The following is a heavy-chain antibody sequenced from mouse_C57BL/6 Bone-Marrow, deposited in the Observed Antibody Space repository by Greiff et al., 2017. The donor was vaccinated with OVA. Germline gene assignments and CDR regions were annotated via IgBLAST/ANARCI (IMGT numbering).Heavy chain of an antibody. V-gene: IGHV1-15*01. CDR1: GYTFTDYE. D-gene: IGHD1-3*01. Sequence: VQLQQSGAELVRPGASVTLSCKASGYTFTDYEMHWVKQTPVHGLEWIGAIDPETGGTAYNQKFKGKALLTADKTSSTAYMELRSLTSEDSAVYYCTREGKGFAYWGQGTLVTVSA. CDR3: TREGKGFAY. J-gene: IGHJ3*01. CDR2: IDPETGGT.